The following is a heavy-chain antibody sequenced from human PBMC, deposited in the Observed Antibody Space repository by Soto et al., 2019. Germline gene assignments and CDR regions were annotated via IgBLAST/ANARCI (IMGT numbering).Heavy chain of an antibody. V-gene: IGHV4-4*02. CDR2: IYHSGST. J-gene: IGHJ4*02. CDR3: ARLAVATMVLDY. Sequence: SESLSLTCAASSGSISNRNWWSWVRQPPGRGLEWIGEIYHSGSTSYNPSLKSRVTISIDKSKNQFSLKLSSVTAADTAVYFCARLAVATMVLDYWGQGALVTVSS. CDR1: SGSISNRNW. D-gene: IGHD5-12*01.